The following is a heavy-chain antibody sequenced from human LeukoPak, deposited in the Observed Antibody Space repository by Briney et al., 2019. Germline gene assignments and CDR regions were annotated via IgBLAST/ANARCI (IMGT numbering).Heavy chain of an antibody. J-gene: IGHJ4*02. Sequence: SQTLSLTCTVSGGSISSGGYYWSWIRQPPGKGLEWIGEINHSGSTNYNPSLKSRVTISVDTSKNQFSLKLSSVTAADTAVYYCARGRIMITFGGVIADLYYFDYWGQGTLVTVSS. D-gene: IGHD3-16*02. CDR3: ARGRIMITFGGVIADLYYFDY. V-gene: IGHV4-30-2*01. CDR2: INHSGST. CDR1: GGSISSGGYY.